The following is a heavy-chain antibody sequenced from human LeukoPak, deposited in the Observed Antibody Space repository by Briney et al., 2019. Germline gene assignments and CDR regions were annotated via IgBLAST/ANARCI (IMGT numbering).Heavy chain of an antibody. CDR3: ARQLVSFWFDP. D-gene: IGHD6-13*01. V-gene: IGHV4-34*01. CDR1: GGSFSGYY. J-gene: IGHJ5*02. CDR2: INHSGST. Sequence: KPSETLSLTCAVYGGSFSGYYWSWIRQPPGKGLEWIGEINHSGSTNYNPSLKSRVTISVDTSKNQFSLKLSSVTAADTAVYYCARQLVSFWFDPWGQGTLVTVSS.